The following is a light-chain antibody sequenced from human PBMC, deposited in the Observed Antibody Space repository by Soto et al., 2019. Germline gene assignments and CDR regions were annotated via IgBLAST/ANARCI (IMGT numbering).Light chain of an antibody. CDR2: DVS. V-gene: IGLV2-11*01. J-gene: IGLJ1*01. CDR3: CSYAGRYTYV. Sequence: SALTQPRSVSGSPGQSVTISCTGASSDVGGYNYVSWYQQHPGKAPKLMIYDVSERPSGVPDRFSGSKSGNTASLTISGLQTEDEADYYCCSYAGRYTYVFGTGTKVTVL. CDR1: SSDVGGYNY.